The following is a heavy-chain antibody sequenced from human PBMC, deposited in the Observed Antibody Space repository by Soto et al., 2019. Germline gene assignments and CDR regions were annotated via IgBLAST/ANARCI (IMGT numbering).Heavy chain of an antibody. J-gene: IGHJ4*02. CDR2: MGGSGGGT. Sequence: GGSLSLSCAASGLTFTNQAMSWVRHAPGKGLEWVSDMGGSGGGTYYADSVTGRLPISRDNSKDTLYLQMNGLRAADTAVYYCARRGCYYYSAGYWDKIQSDYWRQGALVTVS. D-gene: IGHD3-22*01. CDR3: ARRGCYYYSAGYWDKIQSDY. CDR1: GLTFTNQA. V-gene: IGHV3-23*01.